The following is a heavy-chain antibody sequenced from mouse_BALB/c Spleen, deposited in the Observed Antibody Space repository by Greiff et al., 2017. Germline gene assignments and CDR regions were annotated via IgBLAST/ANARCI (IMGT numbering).Heavy chain of an antibody. CDR3: ARKYGPYYAMDY. CDR2: IDPANGNT. V-gene: IGHV14-3*02. Sequence: VQLKQSGAELVKPGASVKLSCTASGFNIKDTYMHWVKQRPEQGLEWIGRIDPANGNTKYDPKFQGKATITADTSSNTAYLQLSSLTSEDTAVYYCARKYGPYYAMDYWGQGTSVTVSS. J-gene: IGHJ4*01. D-gene: IGHD2-10*02. CDR1: GFNIKDTY.